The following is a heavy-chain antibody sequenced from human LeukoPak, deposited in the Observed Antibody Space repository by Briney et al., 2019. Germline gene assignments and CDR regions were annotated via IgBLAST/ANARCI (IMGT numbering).Heavy chain of an antibody. D-gene: IGHD2-15*01. J-gene: IGHJ5*02. CDR3: ARGQDYSNWFDP. V-gene: IGHV4-30-2*01. Sequence: SQTLSLTCAVSGGSISIGGYSWSWIRQPPGKGLEWIGYIYHSGSTYYNPSLKSRVTISVDRSKNQFSLKLSSVTAADTAVYYCARGQDYSNWFDPWGQGTLVTVSS. CDR2: IYHSGST. CDR1: GGSISIGGYS.